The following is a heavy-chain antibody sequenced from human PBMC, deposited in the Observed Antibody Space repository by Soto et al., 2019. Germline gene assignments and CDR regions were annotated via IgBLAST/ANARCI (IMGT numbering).Heavy chain of an antibody. J-gene: IGHJ6*02. V-gene: IGHV3-73*01. CDR1: GFTFSDST. CDR3: TRNYYDSSGYLYYYGMDV. CDR2: IRSKANSYAT. D-gene: IGHD3-22*01. Sequence: EVQLVESGGGLVQPGGSLKLSCAASGFTFSDSTMHWVRQASGKGLEWVGRIRSKANSYATAYAASVKGSFTISRDDSKHTAYLQMNSLKTEDTAVYYCTRNYYDSSGYLYYYGMDVWGQGTTVTVSS.